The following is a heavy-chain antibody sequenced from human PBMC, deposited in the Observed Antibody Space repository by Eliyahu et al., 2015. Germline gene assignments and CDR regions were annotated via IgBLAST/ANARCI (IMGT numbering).Heavy chain of an antibody. V-gene: IGHV1-2*02. J-gene: IGHJ5*01. D-gene: IGHD3-16*01. CDR2: INPKSGDX. CDR1: GYXFTDFY. CDR3: ARDHLRGGFDS. Sequence: QVQLLQSGAEVKKPGASVKVSCKASGYXFTDFYMHWVRQAPGQRLEWMGWINPKSGDXAYAQKFQGRVTMTRDTSISAGYMELRRLRSDDTAVYYCARDHLRGGFDSWGQGTLVTVSS.